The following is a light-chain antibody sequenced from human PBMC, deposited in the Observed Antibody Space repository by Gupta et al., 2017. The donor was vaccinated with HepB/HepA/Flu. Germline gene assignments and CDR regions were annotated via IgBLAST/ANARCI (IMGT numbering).Light chain of an antibody. CDR2: EVS. Sequence: QSALTQPPSASGSPGQSVTIPCTGTSSDVGGDHYVSWYQQHPGKAPKLMIYEVSKRPSGVPDRFSGSKSGNTASLTVSGLQAEDEGDYYCSSYAGSNNHVVFGGGTKLIVL. CDR1: SSDVGGDHY. J-gene: IGLJ2*01. V-gene: IGLV2-8*01. CDR3: SSYAGSNNHVV.